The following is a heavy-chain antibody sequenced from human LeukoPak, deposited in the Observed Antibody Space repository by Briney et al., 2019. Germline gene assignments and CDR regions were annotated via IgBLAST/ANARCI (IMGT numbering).Heavy chain of an antibody. Sequence: NPSETLSLTCTVSGGSISSYYWSWIRQPPGKGLEWIGYIYYSGSTNYNPSLKSRVTISVDTSKNQFSLKLSSVTAADTAVYYCARALDSETFDIWGQGTMVTVSS. CDR3: ARALDSETFDI. D-gene: IGHD3-9*01. J-gene: IGHJ3*02. CDR1: GGSISSYY. CDR2: IYYSGST. V-gene: IGHV4-59*01.